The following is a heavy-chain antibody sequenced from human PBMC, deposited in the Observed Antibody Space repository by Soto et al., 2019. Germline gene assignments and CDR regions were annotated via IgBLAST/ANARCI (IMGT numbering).Heavy chain of an antibody. CDR2: IYYSGST. V-gene: IGHV4-59*01. J-gene: IGHJ3*02. D-gene: IGHD3-10*01. CDR3: ARDIDYGSESDI. Sequence: SETLSLTCTVSGGSISSYYWSWIRQPPGKGLEWIGYIYYSGSTNYNPSLKSRVTISVDTSKNQFSLKLSSVTAADTAVYYCARDIDYGSESDIWGQGTMVTVSS. CDR1: GGSISSYY.